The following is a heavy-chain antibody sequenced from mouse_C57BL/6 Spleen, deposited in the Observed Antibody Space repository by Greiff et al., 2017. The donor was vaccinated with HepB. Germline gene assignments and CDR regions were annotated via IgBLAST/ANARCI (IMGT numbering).Heavy chain of an antibody. V-gene: IGHV1-64*01. CDR2: IHPNSGST. J-gene: IGHJ2*01. CDR3: ARSPFITTVVATDY. CDR1: GYTFTSYW. D-gene: IGHD1-1*01. Sequence: QVQLQHPGAELVKPGASVKLSCKASGYTFTSYWMHWVKQRPGQGLEWIGMIHPNSGSTNYNEKFKSKATLTVDKSSSTAYMQLSSLTSEDSAVYYCARSPFITTVVATDYWGQGTTLTVSS.